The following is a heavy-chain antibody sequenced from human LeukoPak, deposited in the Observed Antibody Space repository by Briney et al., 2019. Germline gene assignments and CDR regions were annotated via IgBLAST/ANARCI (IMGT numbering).Heavy chain of an antibody. J-gene: IGHJ4*02. CDR1: GFTFDDYA. CDR3: AKGYYYDSSGYHGAYFDY. Sequence: GRTLRLSCAASGFTFDDYAMHWVRQAPGKGLEWVSGISWNSGSIGYADSVEGRFTISRDNAKNSLYLQMNSLRAEDTALYYCAKGYYYDSSGYHGAYFDYWGQGTLVTVSS. V-gene: IGHV3-9*01. CDR2: ISWNSGSI. D-gene: IGHD3-22*01.